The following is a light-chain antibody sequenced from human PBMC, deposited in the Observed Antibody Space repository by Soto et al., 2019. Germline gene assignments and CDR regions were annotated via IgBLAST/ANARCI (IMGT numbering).Light chain of an antibody. CDR3: QQYNTYPWT. Sequence: DIQMTQSPATLSASVGDRVTITCRASQSISSRLAWYQQKPGKVPKLLIDDASSLESGVPSRFSGSGSGTEFTLTISSLQPDDFATYYCQQYNTYPWTFGQGTKV. V-gene: IGKV1-5*01. CDR2: DAS. CDR1: QSISSR. J-gene: IGKJ1*01.